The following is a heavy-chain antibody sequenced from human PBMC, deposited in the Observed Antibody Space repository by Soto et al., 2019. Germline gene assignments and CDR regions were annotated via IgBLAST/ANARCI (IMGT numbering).Heavy chain of an antibody. CDR1: GYTFTSYA. Sequence: ASVKVSCKASGYTFTSYAMHWVRQAPGQRLEWMGWINAGNGNTKYSQKFQGRVTITRDTSASTAYMELSSLRSEDTAVYYCARDYCSGGSCYVRFDPWGQGTLVTVSS. CDR2: INAGNGNT. D-gene: IGHD2-15*01. V-gene: IGHV1-3*01. CDR3: ARDYCSGGSCYVRFDP. J-gene: IGHJ5*02.